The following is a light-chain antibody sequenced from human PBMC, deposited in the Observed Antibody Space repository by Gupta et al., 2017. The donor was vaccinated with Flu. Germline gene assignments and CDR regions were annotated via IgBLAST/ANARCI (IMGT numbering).Light chain of an antibody. Sequence: SYVLTQPPSVSVAPVQTARIPCGGNNLGSKSVHWYQQKAGQAPGLVVSYDSNRHSGIPERFSGSNCGNTATLTISTVEAGDEAGYYCQGWDAASENGVFGGGTKLTVL. J-gene: IGLJ3*02. CDR3: QGWDAASENGV. CDR2: YDS. V-gene: IGLV3-21*02. CDR1: NLGSKS.